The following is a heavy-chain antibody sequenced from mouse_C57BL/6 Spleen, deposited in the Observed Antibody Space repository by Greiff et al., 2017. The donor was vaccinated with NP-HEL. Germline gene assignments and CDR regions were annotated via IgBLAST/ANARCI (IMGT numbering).Heavy chain of an antibody. CDR1: GFTFSSYG. J-gene: IGHJ4*01. V-gene: IGHV5-6*01. CDR3: ARAPYYYGSSPYAMDY. CDR2: ISSGGSYT. Sequence: EVQLVESGGDLVKPGGSLKLSCAASGFTFSSYGMSWVRQTPDKRLEWVATISSGGSYTYYPDSVKGRFTISRDNAKNTLYLQMSSLKSEDTAMYYCARAPYYYGSSPYAMDYWGQGTSVTVSS. D-gene: IGHD1-1*01.